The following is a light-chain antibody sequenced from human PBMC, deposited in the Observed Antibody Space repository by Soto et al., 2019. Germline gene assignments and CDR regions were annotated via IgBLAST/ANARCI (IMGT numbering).Light chain of an antibody. V-gene: IGKV3-15*01. J-gene: IGKJ1*01. CDR2: GAS. CDR1: QSVSSR. Sequence: EIVMTQYPPTLLVSPGERVTISCSASQSVSSRLAWYHQQAGPSPRLLIYGASTRATGIPARFSGSGSGTEFTPTISRMQSEDFGLYYCHRYNNFWTFGQGTPVEIK. CDR3: HRYNNFWT.